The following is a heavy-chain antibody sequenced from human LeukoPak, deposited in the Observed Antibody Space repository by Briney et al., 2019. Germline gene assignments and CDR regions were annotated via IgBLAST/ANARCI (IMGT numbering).Heavy chain of an antibody. D-gene: IGHD6-6*01. V-gene: IGHV1-2*02. CDR3: ARVGLRIRSSSSRWELDY. CDR2: INPDSGGT. CDR1: GYPFTGYY. Sequence: ASVKVSCKASGYPFTGYYLHWVRQAPGQGLEWMGWINPDSGGTVYAQKFQDRVSMTRDTSISTAYMELSRLRSDDTAVYYCARVGLRIRSSSSRWELDYWGQGTLVTVSS. J-gene: IGHJ4*02.